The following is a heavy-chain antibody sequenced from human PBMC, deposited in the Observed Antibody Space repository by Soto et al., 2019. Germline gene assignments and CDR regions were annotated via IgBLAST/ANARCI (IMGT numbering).Heavy chain of an antibody. V-gene: IGHV3-23*01. J-gene: IGHJ4*02. CDR1: GFTFKNYG. CDR2: ITDSGDTT. CDR3: ARGGHCYNGSPVDFDF. D-gene: IGHD3-22*01. Sequence: GGSLRLSCTASGFTFKNYGMNWVRQAPGKGLEWVSIITDSGDTTYYADSVKGRFTISRDNSKNTLYLQMNGLRAEDTAVYYCARGGHCYNGSPVDFDFWGPGTLVTVSS.